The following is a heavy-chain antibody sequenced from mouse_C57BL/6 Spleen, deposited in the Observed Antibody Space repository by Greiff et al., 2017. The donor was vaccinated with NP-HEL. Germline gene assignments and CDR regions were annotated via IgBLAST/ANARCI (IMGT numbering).Heavy chain of an antibody. CDR1: GYAFSSSW. CDR2: IYPGDGDT. Sequence: VKLQESGPELVKPGASVKISCKASGYAFSSSWMNWVKQRPGKGLEWIGRIYPGDGDTNYNGKFKGKATLTADKSSSTAYMQLSSLTSEDSAVYFCARYEGFAYWGQGTLVTVSA. CDR3: ARYEGFAY. D-gene: IGHD2-3*01. V-gene: IGHV1-82*01. J-gene: IGHJ3*01.